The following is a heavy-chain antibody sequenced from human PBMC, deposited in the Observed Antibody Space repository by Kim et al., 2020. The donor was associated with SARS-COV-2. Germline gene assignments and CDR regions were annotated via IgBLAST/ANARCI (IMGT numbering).Heavy chain of an antibody. CDR2: ISAYNGNT. CDR3: ARDIVVVPAARENLYYYYGMDV. V-gene: IGHV1-18*01. Sequence: ASVKVSCKASGYTFTSYGISWVRQAPGQGLEWMGWISAYNGNTNYAQKLQGRVTMTTDTSTSTAYMELRSLRSDDTAVYYCARDIVVVPAARENLYYYYGMDVWGQGTTVTVSS. CDR1: GYTFTSYG. J-gene: IGHJ6*02. D-gene: IGHD2-2*01.